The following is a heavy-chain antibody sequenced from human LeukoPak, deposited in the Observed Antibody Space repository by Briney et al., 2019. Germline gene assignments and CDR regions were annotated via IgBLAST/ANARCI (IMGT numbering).Heavy chain of an antibody. Sequence: PSETLSLTCAVYGGSFSGYYWSWIRQPPGKGLEWIGEINHSGSTNYNPSLKSRVTISVDTSKNQFSLKLSSVTAADTAVYYCTRPETKYSSSRFDYWGQGTLVTVSS. V-gene: IGHV4-34*01. CDR3: TRPETKYSSSRFDY. CDR1: GGSFSGYY. CDR2: INHSGST. D-gene: IGHD6-6*01. J-gene: IGHJ4*02.